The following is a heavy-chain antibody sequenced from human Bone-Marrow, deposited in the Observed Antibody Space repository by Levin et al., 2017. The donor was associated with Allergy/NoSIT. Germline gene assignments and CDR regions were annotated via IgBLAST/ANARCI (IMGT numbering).Heavy chain of an antibody. CDR2: IDWDDDK. V-gene: IGHV2-70*01. CDR3: ARIYRINDDYGEDYFDY. J-gene: IGHJ4*02. CDR1: GFSLSTSGMC. D-gene: IGHD4-17*01. Sequence: TLSLTCTFSGFSLSTSGMCVSWIRQPPGKALEWLALIDWDDDKYYSTSLKTRLTISKDTSKNQVVLTMTNMDPVDTATYYCARIYRINDDYGEDYFDYWGQGTLVTVSS.